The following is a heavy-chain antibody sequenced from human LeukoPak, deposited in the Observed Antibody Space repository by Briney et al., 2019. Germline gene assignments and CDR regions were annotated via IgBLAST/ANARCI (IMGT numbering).Heavy chain of an antibody. CDR2: INAVNGNT. D-gene: IGHD3-10*01. CDR3: AREAYYYGSGTSIIRLGYDY. CDR1: GYTFTTYA. V-gene: IGHV1-3*03. J-gene: IGHJ4*02. Sequence: ASVKGSCKASGYTFTTYAMHWVRQAPGQRLEWMGWINAVNGNTKYSQEFQGRVSITRDSSANTAYMELSSLRSEDMAVYYCAREAYYYGSGTSIIRLGYDYWGQGTLVSVSS.